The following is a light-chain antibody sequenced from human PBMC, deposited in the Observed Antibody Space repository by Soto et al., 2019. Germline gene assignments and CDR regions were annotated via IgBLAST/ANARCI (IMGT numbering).Light chain of an antibody. CDR3: QSYDSSRRGYV. V-gene: IGLV1-40*01. CDR2: GNN. CDR1: SSNFGAGND. Sequence: QAVVTQPPSVSGAPGQRVTISCTGSSSNFGAGNDVQWYQHLPGTAPKLLIFGNNNRPSGVPDRFSGSESGTSASLAISGLRAEDEADYYCQSYDSSRRGYVFGTGTKLTVL. J-gene: IGLJ1*01.